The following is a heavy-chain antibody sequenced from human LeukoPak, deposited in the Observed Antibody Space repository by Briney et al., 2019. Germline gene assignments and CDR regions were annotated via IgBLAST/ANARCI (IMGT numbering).Heavy chain of an antibody. CDR2: IIPILGIA. CDR1: GGTFSSYA. CDR3: ARVVEGATTLGY. Sequence: GASVKVSCKASGGTFSSYAISWVRQAPGQGLEWMGRIIPILGIANYAQKFQGRVTITADKSTSTAYMELSSLRSEDTAVYYCARVVEGATTLGYWGQGTLVTVSS. V-gene: IGHV1-69*04. J-gene: IGHJ4*02. D-gene: IGHD1-26*01.